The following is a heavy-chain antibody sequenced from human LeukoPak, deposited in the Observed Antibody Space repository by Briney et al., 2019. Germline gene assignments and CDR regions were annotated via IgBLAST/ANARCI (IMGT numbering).Heavy chain of an antibody. J-gene: IGHJ4*02. CDR1: GGSISSNTYD. CDR2: ISYSGST. CDR3: PRPFVGGTTFPEN. V-gene: IGHV4-39*01. Sequence: SETLSLTCTVSGGSISSNTYDCGWIRQPPGKGLEWIGSISYSGSTYYNPSLKSRVTISVGTSKNQFSLKLSSVTAADTAVYYWPRPFVGGTTFPENWGQRTLFTVSS. D-gene: IGHD2/OR15-2a*01.